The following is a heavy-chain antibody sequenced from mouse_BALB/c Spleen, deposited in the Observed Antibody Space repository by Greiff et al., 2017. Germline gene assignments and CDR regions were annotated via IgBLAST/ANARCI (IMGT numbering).Heavy chain of an antibody. Sequence: EVKLQQSGAELVRPGALVKLSCKASGFNIKDYYMHWVKQRPEQGLEWIGWIDPENGNTIYDPKFQGKASITADTSSNTAYLQLSSLTSEDTAVYYCARWGTGFDYWGQGTTLTVSS. CDR3: ARWGTGFDY. CDR1: GFNIKDYY. J-gene: IGHJ2*01. CDR2: IDPENGNT. V-gene: IGHV14-1*02. D-gene: IGHD3-3*01.